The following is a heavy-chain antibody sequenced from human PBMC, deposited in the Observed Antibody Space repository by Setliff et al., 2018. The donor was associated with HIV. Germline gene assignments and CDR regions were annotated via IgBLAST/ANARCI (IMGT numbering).Heavy chain of an antibody. CDR2: IRQDGGEA. CDR1: GFTFSTYW. Sequence: GGSLRLSCAASGFTFSTYWMSWVRQAPGKEPEWVANIRQDGGEAYYVDSVSGRFTISRDNAKNSLDLEMRYLRGDDTAIYYCTRCAAGPYCRNSFEYWGRGALVTVSS. D-gene: IGHD2-15*01. CDR3: TRCAAGPYCRNSFEY. V-gene: IGHV3-7*03. J-gene: IGHJ4*02.